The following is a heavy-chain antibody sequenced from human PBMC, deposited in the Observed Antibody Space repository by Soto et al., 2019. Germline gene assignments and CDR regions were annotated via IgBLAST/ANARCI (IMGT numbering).Heavy chain of an antibody. CDR3: AKDFSRITMVRGATLNCFDP. Sequence: EVQLLESGGGLVQPGGSLRLSCAASGFTFSSYAMSWVRQAPGKGLEWVSAISGSGGSTYYADSVKGRFTISRDNTKNALYLQMNSLSAEDTAVYYCAKDFSRITMVRGATLNCFDPWGQGTLVTVSS. CDR1: GFTFSSYA. V-gene: IGHV3-23*01. CDR2: ISGSGGST. D-gene: IGHD3-10*01. J-gene: IGHJ5*02.